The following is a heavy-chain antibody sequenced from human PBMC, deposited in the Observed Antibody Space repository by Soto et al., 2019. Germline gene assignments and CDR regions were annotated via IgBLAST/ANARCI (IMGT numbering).Heavy chain of an antibody. V-gene: IGHV3-23*01. J-gene: IGHJ6*02. CDR2: ISGSGGST. Sequence: EVQLLESGGGLVQPGGSLRLSCAASGFTFSSYAMSWVRQAPGKGLEWVSAISGSGGSTYYADSVKGRFTISRDNSKNTLYLQMNSLRAEDTAVYHCAKVRMGLGIVSAYYYYGMDVWGQGTTVTVSS. CDR3: AKVRMGLGIVSAYYYYGMDV. CDR1: GFTFSSYA. D-gene: IGHD2-15*01.